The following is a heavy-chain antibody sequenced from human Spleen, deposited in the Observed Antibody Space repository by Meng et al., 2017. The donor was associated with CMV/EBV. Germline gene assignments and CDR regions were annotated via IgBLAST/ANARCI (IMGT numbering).Heavy chain of an antibody. CDR1: GGSISSSAYY. D-gene: IGHD6-25*01. V-gene: IGHV4-39*01. Sequence: TCTVSGGSISSSAYYWGWIRQPPGKGLEWIGSIYYSASTYYNPSLKSRITISVDTSKNQFSLKLSSVTAADSAVYYCARAGYSSVDYWGQGTLVTVSS. CDR2: IYYSAST. J-gene: IGHJ4*02. CDR3: ARAGYSSVDY.